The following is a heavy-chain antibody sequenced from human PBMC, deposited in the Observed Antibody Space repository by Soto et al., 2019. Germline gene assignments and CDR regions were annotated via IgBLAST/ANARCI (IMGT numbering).Heavy chain of an antibody. CDR2: IYYSGST. V-gene: IGHV4-59*01. D-gene: IGHD4-17*01. CDR1: GGSISSYY. Sequence: QVQLQESGPGLVKPSETLSLTCTVSGGSISSYYWSWIRQPPGKGLEWIGYIYYSGSTNYNPSLNSRFTISVDTSKNQFSLKLSSVTAADTAVYYCARRYGYAFDIWGQGTKVTVSS. CDR3: ARRYGYAFDI. J-gene: IGHJ3*02.